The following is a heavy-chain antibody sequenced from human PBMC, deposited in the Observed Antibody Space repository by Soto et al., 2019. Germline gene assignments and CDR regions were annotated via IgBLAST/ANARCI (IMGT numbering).Heavy chain of an antibody. CDR1: GFTFSIYA. D-gene: IGHD6-19*01. J-gene: IGHJ4*02. Sequence: GGSLRPSWSASGFTFSIYAMGWVRQAPGKGLEWVAVISDVGSNKYYAASVKGRFTISRDNSKNPLYLQMNTLRAEDTAVYYCARYHFAPVAGTVDYWGQGTLVTVSS. V-gene: IGHV3-30-3*01. CDR2: ISDVGSNK. CDR3: ARYHFAPVAGTVDY.